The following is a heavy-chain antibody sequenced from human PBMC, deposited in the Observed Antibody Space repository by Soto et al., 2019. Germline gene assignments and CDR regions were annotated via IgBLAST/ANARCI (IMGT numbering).Heavy chain of an antibody. D-gene: IGHD3-10*01. CDR2: INPSGGST. Sequence: ASVKVSRKASGYTFTNYYMHWVRQALGQGLEWMGIINPSGGSTSYAQKFQGRVTMTRDTSTSTVYMELSSLRSEDTAVYYCARSGLMVRGVPFDYWGQGTLVTVSS. V-gene: IGHV1-46*01. CDR3: ARSGLMVRGVPFDY. CDR1: GYTFTNYY. J-gene: IGHJ4*02.